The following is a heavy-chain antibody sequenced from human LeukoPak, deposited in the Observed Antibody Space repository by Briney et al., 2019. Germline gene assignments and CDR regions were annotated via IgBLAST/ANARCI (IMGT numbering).Heavy chain of an antibody. V-gene: IGHV1-69*13. D-gene: IGHD2-15*01. J-gene: IGHJ4*02. Sequence: ASVKVSCKASGGTFSSYAISWVRQAPGHGLKWMGGIIPIFGTANYAQKFQGRVTITADESTSTAYMELSSLRSEDTAVYYCASEAATGFYFYYWGQGSLVTVSS. CDR2: IIPIFGTA. CDR1: GGTFSSYA. CDR3: ASEAATGFYFYY.